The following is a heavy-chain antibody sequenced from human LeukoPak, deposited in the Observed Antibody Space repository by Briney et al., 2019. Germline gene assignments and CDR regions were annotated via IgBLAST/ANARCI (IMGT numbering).Heavy chain of an antibody. V-gene: IGHV1-2*04. CDR1: GYTFAGYY. D-gene: IGHD2-2*01. J-gene: IGHJ4*02. Sequence: ASVKVSCKASGYTFAGYYMHWVRQAPGQGLEWMGWINPNSGGTNYAQKFQGWVTMTRDTSISTAYMELSRLRSDDTAVYYCARGSAYCSSTSCSIKMFDYWGQGTLVTVSS. CDR2: INPNSGGT. CDR3: ARGSAYCSSTSCSIKMFDY.